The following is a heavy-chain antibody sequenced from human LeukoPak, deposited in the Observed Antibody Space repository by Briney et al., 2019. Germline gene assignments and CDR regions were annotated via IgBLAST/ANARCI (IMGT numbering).Heavy chain of an antibody. D-gene: IGHD3-16*01. CDR3: AIDTVYYDPPSY. Sequence: ASVSVSFKVSVYIFTELSMHWVRQSPGKGRDWMGGSDPENGKTVSAQNFQGRVTMTGDTSADTAYMELSSLRSEDTAVYYCAIDTVYYDPPSYWGQGTLVTVSS. J-gene: IGHJ4*01. V-gene: IGHV1-24*01. CDR1: VYIFTELS. CDR2: SDPENGKT.